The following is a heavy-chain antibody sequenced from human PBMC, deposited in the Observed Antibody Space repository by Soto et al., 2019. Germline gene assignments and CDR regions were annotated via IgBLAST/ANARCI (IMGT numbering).Heavy chain of an antibody. J-gene: IGHJ4*02. CDR3: ARTYCAADCHGRDFDY. D-gene: IGHD2-21*02. V-gene: IGHV1-46*01. Sequence: QVQLVQSGAEVKEPGASVKVSCKASGYILSSYNMHWVRQAPGQGLEWMGMINPSWARTSYAQKFHNRVTMTRDTSTNTVYMELSRLRSVGTAVYYCARTYCAADCHGRDFDYWGQGTLVTVSS. CDR1: GYILSSYN. CDR2: INPSWART.